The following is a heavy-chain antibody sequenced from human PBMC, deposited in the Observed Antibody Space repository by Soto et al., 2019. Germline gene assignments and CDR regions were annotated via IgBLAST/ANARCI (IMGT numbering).Heavy chain of an antibody. CDR3: ARDSSTYKYYYYYMDV. V-gene: IGHV3-66*01. CDR2: IYSGGST. D-gene: IGHD6-13*01. J-gene: IGHJ6*03. Sequence: GGSLRLSCAASGFTVSSNYMSWVRQAPGKGLEWVSVIYSGGSTYYADSVKGRFTISRDNSKNTLYLQMNSLRAEDTAVYYCARDSSTYKYYYYYMDVWGKGTTVTVSS. CDR1: GFTVSSNY.